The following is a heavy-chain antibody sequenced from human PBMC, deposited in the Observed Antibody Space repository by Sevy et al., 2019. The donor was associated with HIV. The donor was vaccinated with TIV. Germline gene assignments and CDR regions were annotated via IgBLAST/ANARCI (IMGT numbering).Heavy chain of an antibody. V-gene: IGHV4-39*01. CDR1: GASISSSGYY. CDR2: IRYSGST. Sequence: SETLSLTCTVSGASISSSGYYWGWIRQRPGKGLEWIASIRYSGSTYYNPSLRSRVTMSADASKNQFSLKLTSVTAADTAVYYCAGPILTYRSGWSYYDHWGQGTVVTVSS. CDR3: AGPILTYRSGWSYYDH. J-gene: IGHJ4*02. D-gene: IGHD6-19*01.